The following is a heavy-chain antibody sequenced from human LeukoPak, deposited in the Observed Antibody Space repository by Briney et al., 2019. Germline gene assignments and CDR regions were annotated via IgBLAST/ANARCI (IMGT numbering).Heavy chain of an antibody. CDR2: IYTSGST. Sequence: PSETLSLTCTVSGGSISSYYWSWIRQPAGKGLEWIGRIYTSGSTNYNPSLKSRVTMSVDTSKNQFSLKLSSVTAADTAVYYCARIRGYCSGGSCSYYYMDVWGKGTTVTISS. CDR3: ARIRGYCSGGSCSYYYMDV. D-gene: IGHD2-15*01. CDR1: GGSISSYY. J-gene: IGHJ6*03. V-gene: IGHV4-4*07.